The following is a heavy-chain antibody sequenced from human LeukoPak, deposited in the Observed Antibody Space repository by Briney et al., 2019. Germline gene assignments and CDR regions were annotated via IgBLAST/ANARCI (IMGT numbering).Heavy chain of an antibody. Sequence: SETLSLTCAVYGGSFSGYYWSWIRQPAGKGLEWIGRIYTSGSTNYNPSLKSRVTMSVDTSKNQFSLKLSSVTAADTAVYYCARDFHYYGSGSYWDWFDPWGQGTLVTVSS. CDR3: ARDFHYYGSGSYWDWFDP. D-gene: IGHD3-10*01. V-gene: IGHV4-4*07. CDR1: GGSFSGYY. J-gene: IGHJ5*02. CDR2: IYTSGST.